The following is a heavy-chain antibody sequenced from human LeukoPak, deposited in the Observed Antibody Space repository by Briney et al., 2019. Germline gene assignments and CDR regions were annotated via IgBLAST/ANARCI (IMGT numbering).Heavy chain of an antibody. D-gene: IGHD2-15*01. J-gene: IGHJ4*02. V-gene: IGHV3-30*14. CDR2: ISYDGNRE. CDR3: AREGSIVARTDY. CDR1: GFTFDNYA. Sequence: AGGSLRLSCEASGFTFDNYAMHWVRQAPGKRLEWVAVISYDGNREYYPDSVKGRFTISRDNSKNTLYLQMKGLKTEDTGVYYCAREGSIVARTDYWGQGALVIVSS.